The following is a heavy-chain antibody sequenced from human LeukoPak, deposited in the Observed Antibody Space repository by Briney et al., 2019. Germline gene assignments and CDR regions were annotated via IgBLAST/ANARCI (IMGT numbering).Heavy chain of an antibody. Sequence: GGSLRLSCAASGFTFSNAWMSWVRQAPGKGLEWISYISSSSSTVYYADSVRGRFTISRDNAKNSLYLQMNTLRAEDTAVYYCARDRGPYYYDSSGSYYFDSWGQGTLVTVSS. D-gene: IGHD3-22*01. CDR3: ARDRGPYYYDSSGSYYFDS. V-gene: IGHV3-48*04. J-gene: IGHJ4*02. CDR1: GFTFSNAW. CDR2: ISSSSSTV.